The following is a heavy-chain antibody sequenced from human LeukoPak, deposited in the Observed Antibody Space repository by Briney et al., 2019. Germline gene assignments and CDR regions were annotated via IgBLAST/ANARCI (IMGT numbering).Heavy chain of an antibody. Sequence: GGSLRLSCAASGFTFNDYGMSWVRQAPGKGLEWVSGLNWNGGSAGYADSVKGRFTISRDNARNSLYLQMNSLRAEDTALYYCARWGPLYCSSTSCYSGLDYWGQGTLVTVSS. V-gene: IGHV3-20*04. CDR1: GFTFNDYG. D-gene: IGHD2-2*01. CDR2: LNWNGGSA. CDR3: ARWGPLYCSSTSCYSGLDY. J-gene: IGHJ4*02.